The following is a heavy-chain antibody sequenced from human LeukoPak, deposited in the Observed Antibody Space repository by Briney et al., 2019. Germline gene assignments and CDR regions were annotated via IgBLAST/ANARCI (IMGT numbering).Heavy chain of an antibody. J-gene: IGHJ4*02. D-gene: IGHD6-13*01. Sequence: SETLSLTCAVYGGSFSGYYWSWIRQPPGKGLEWIGEINHSGSTNYNPSLKSRVTISVDTSKNQFSLKLSSVTAADTAVYYYARAAGTFPFDHWGQGTLVTVSS. V-gene: IGHV4-34*01. CDR3: ARAAGTFPFDH. CDR2: INHSGST. CDR1: GGSFSGYY.